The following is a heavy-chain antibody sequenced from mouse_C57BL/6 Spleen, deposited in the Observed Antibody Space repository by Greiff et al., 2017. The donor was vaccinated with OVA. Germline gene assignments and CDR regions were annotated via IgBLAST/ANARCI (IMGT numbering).Heavy chain of an antibody. CDR2: IDPENGDT. CDR1: GFNIKDDY. J-gene: IGHJ3*01. V-gene: IGHV14-4*01. CDR3: TTGGYGSSYPAWFAY. Sequence: VQLKQSGAELVRPGASVKLSCTASGFNIKDDYMHWVKQRPEQGLEWIGWIDPENGDTEYASTFQGKATLTAYTSSNTAYLQLSSLTSDDTAVYSCTTGGYGSSYPAWFAYWGQGTLVTVSA. D-gene: IGHD1-1*01.